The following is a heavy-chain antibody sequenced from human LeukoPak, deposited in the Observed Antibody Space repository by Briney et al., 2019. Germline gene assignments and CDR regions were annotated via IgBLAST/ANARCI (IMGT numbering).Heavy chain of an antibody. CDR1: GYTFTTYW. V-gene: IGHV5-51*01. J-gene: IGHJ4*02. D-gene: IGHD6-13*01. CDR2: IYPGDSDP. Sequence: GESLKISCKGSGYTFTTYWIGWVRQMPGKGLEWVGIIYPGDSDPRYSPSFQGQVTISADKSISTAYLQWSSLKASDSAMYYCVRHGLGSSWFGFDYWGQGTLVTVSS. CDR3: VRHGLGSSWFGFDY.